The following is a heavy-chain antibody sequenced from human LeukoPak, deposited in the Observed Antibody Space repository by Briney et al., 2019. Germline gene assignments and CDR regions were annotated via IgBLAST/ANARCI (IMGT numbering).Heavy chain of an antibody. CDR2: INNRGTT. V-gene: IGHV4-34*01. D-gene: IGHD3-3*01. CDR1: GGSLSPHY. CDR3: GTHVGFWSQRGGWFDP. Sequence: PSETLSLTCAVSGGSLSPHYWSWIRRPLGKGLEWIGEINNRGTTNYSPSLRGRATISVDTSKNQFSLRLTSVTAADTAVYYCGTHVGFWSQRGGWFDPWGQGSLVSVSS. J-gene: IGHJ5*02.